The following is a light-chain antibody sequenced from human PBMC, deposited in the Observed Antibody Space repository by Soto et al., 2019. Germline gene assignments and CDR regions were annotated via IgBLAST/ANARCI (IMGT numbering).Light chain of an antibody. V-gene: IGKV3-15*01. CDR1: QSVSYY. Sequence: EIVLTQSPGTLSLSPGERATLSCRPSQSVSYYLAWYQQKPGQAPRLLVYDASSLQSGVPSRFSGSGSGTEFTLTISSLQSEDFAVYYCQQYNNWPPWTFGQGTKVDIK. CDR3: QQYNNWPPWT. CDR2: DAS. J-gene: IGKJ1*01.